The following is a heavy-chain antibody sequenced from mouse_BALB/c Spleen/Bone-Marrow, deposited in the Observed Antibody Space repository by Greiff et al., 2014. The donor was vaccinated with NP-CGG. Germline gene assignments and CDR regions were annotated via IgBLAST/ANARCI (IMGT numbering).Heavy chain of an antibody. CDR1: GFNIKDTY. J-gene: IGHJ2*02. V-gene: IGHV14-3*02. CDR3: ARYYYGYYFDY. Sequence: DVKLQESGAELVKPGASVKLSCTASGFNIKDTYMHWVKQRPEQGLEWIGRIDPAYGNTKYDPKFQGKATITADTSSNTAYLQLSSLTSEDTAVYYCARYYYGYYFDYWGQGTSLAVSS. D-gene: IGHD1-2*01. CDR2: IDPAYGNT.